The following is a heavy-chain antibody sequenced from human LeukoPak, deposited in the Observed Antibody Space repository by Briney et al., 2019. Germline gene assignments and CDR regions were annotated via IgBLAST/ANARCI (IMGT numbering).Heavy chain of an antibody. CDR2: IIPIFGTA. D-gene: IGHD2-2*01. J-gene: IGHJ3*02. CDR3: ARPRRVPAAIDDAFDI. CDR1: GGTFSSYA. V-gene: IGHV1-69*13. Sequence: ASVKVSCKASGGTFSSYAISWVRQAPGQGLEWMGGIIPIFGTANYAQKFQGRVTITADESTSTAYMELSSLRSEDTAVYYYARPRRVPAAIDDAFDIWGQGTMVTVSS.